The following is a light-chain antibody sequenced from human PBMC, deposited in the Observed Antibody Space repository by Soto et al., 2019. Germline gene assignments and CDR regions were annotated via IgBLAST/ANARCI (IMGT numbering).Light chain of an antibody. Sequence: EIVGTQSPGTLSLSPGERATLSCRATQSVSSNYLAWYQQKLGQAPRLLIYGASSRATGIPDRFSGSGSGTDFTLTISRLEPEDFAVYYCQQYGSSPRTFGQGTKVEIK. CDR2: GAS. CDR1: QSVSSNY. J-gene: IGKJ1*01. CDR3: QQYGSSPRT. V-gene: IGKV3-20*01.